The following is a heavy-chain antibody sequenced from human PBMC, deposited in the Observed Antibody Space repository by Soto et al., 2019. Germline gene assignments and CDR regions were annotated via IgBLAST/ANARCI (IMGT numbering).Heavy chain of an antibody. Sequence: SEXLSLTCSVSGGSISSSTYYWGWIRQPPGKGLEWIGSIYYSGNTYYNPSLKSRVTISVDRSKNQFSLKLSSVTAADTAVYYCARVTDVWGQGTPVTVS. CDR1: GGSISSSTYY. CDR3: ARVTDV. J-gene: IGHJ6*02. V-gene: IGHV4-39*07. CDR2: IYYSGNT.